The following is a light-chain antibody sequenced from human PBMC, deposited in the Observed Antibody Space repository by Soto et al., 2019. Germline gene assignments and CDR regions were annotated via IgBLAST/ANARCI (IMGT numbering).Light chain of an antibody. J-gene: IGKJ2*01. CDR2: DAS. V-gene: IGKV1-5*01. CDR3: QEYNSDGPYT. Sequence: DIQLTQSPSTLAASVGDRVTMTCRASQHITKWLAWYQQKPGKAPDLLISDASTLESGVTSRFRGSGSGTEYTLIIISLQTADDATYYCQEYNSDGPYTFGQGTKLEIK. CDR1: QHITKW.